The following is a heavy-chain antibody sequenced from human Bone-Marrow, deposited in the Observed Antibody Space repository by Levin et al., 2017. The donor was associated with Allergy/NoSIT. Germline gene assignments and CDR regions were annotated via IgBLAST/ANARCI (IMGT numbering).Heavy chain of an antibody. J-gene: IGHJ4*02. V-gene: IGHV3-48*02. CDR1: GLTFSSHN. CDR2: ISSRSSDRNTI. D-gene: IGHD3-10*01. CDR3: ATTNSFYYGSGSVY. Sequence: GGSLRLSCAASGLTFSSHNMNWVPQAPGKGLEWVSYISSRSSDRNTIYYADSVKGRFTISRDDARNSLFLQMNSLRDDDTAVYYCATTNSFYYGSGSVYWGQGTLVTVSS.